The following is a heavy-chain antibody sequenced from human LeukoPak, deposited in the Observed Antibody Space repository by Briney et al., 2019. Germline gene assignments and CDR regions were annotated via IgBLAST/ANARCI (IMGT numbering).Heavy chain of an antibody. Sequence: SETLSLTCTVSGGSISSYYWSWIRQPPGKGLEWIGYIYYSGSTNYNPSLKGRVTISVDTSKNQFSLKLSSVTAADTAVYYCARKDSGYGSDAFDIWGQGTMVTVSS. CDR3: ARKDSGYGSDAFDI. D-gene: IGHD5-12*01. V-gene: IGHV4-59*01. J-gene: IGHJ3*02. CDR1: GGSISSYY. CDR2: IYYSGST.